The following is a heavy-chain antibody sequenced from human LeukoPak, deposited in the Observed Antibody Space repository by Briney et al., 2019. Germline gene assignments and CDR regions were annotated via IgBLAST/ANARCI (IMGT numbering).Heavy chain of an antibody. V-gene: IGHV3-48*03. D-gene: IGHD1-26*01. J-gene: IGHJ4*02. Sequence: GGSLRLSCAASGXTFSSYEMNWVRQAPGKGLEWVSYISSSGSTIYYADSVKGRFTISRDNAKNSLYLQMNSLRAEDTAVYYCAREPSHSGSFDYWGQGTPVTISS. CDR1: GXTFSSYE. CDR3: AREPSHSGSFDY. CDR2: ISSSGSTI.